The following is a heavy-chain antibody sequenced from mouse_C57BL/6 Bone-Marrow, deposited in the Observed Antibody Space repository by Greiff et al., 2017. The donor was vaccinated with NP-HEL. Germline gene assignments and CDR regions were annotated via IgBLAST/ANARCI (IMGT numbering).Heavy chain of an antibody. D-gene: IGHD2-4*01. CDR2: IDPNSGGT. V-gene: IGHV1-72*01. CDR3: ARFDYYDYGWFAY. J-gene: IGHJ3*01. CDR1: GYTFTSYW. Sequence: QFQLQQPGAELVKPGASVKLSCKASGYTFTSYWMNWVKQSPGRGLEWIGRIDPNSGGTKYNEKFKSKATLTVDKPSSTAYMQLSSLTAEDAAVYYCARFDYYDYGWFAYWGQGTLVTVSA.